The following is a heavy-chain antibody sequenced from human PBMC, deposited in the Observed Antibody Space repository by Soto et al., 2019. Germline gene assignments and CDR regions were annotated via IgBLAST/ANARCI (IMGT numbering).Heavy chain of an antibody. J-gene: IGHJ3*02. Sequence: GGSLRLSCAASGFTFSSYSMNWVRQAPGKGLEWVSSISSRSSYIYNADSVKGRFTISRDNAKNSLYLKMNSLRAVDTAVYYCARARSVAGSLAFDIWGQGTMVTVSS. CDR3: ARARSVAGSLAFDI. CDR2: ISSRSSYI. V-gene: IGHV3-21*01. CDR1: GFTFSSYS. D-gene: IGHD6-19*01.